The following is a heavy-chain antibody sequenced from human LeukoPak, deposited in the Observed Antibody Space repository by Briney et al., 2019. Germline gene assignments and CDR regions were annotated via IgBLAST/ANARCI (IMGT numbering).Heavy chain of an antibody. CDR3: ARDGSGVWFDY. J-gene: IGHJ4*02. CDR2: INAYNGDT. Sequence: ASVKVSCNASNYTFTSYGISWVRQAPEQGLEWMAWINAYNGDTNYAQKFQGRVTLTTDTSTSTAYMELRSLRSDDTAVYYCARDGSGVWFDYWGQGTLVTVSS. D-gene: IGHD3-10*01. V-gene: IGHV1-18*01. CDR1: NYTFTSYG.